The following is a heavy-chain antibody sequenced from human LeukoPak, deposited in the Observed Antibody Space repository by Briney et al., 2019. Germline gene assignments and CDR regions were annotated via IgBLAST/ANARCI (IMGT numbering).Heavy chain of an antibody. Sequence: TSSETLSLTCTVSGGSISSGGYYWSWIRQPPGKGLEWIGYIYHSGSTYYNPSLKSRVTISVDRSKNQFSLKLSSVTAADTAVYYCARPQSRGDAFDIWGQGTMVTVSS. CDR1: GGSISSGGYY. J-gene: IGHJ3*02. CDR3: ARPQSRGDAFDI. CDR2: IYHSGST. V-gene: IGHV4-30-2*01.